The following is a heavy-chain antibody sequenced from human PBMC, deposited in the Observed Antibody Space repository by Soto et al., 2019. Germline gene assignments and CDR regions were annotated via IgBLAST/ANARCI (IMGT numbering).Heavy chain of an antibody. D-gene: IGHD3-3*01. CDR3: AHRVLRTVFGLVTTTAIYSDF. J-gene: IGHJ4*02. V-gene: IGHV2-5*02. CDR1: GFSLTTSGVG. CDR2: IYWDDDK. Sequence: QITLNESGPAQVKPRQTLTLTCTFSGFSLTTSGVGVGWIRQSPGRAPEWLALIYWDDDKRYSPSLKSRLTITKDASKNQVVLTMAYLDPSDTASYSCAHRVLRTVFGLVTTTAIYSDFWGQGTPVAVSS.